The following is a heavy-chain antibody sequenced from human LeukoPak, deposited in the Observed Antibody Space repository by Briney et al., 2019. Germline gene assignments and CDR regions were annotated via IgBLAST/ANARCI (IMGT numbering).Heavy chain of an antibody. CDR3: ARVRRRVFDY. V-gene: IGHV1-69*05. CDR1: GGTFSSYA. D-gene: IGHD5-24*01. J-gene: IGHJ4*02. Sequence: SVKVSCKASGGTFSSYAISWVRQAPGQGLEWMGGIIAIFGTANYAQKFQGRVRSTTDESTSTAYMELSSLRSEDTAVYYCARVRRRVFDYWGQGTLVTVSS. CDR2: IIAIFGTA.